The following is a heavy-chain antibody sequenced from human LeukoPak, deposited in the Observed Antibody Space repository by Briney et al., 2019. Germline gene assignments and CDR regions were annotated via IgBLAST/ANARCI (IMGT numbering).Heavy chain of an antibody. CDR3: ARGNWGGIYYYYYYMDV. V-gene: IGHV4-59*01. Sequence: SETLSLTCTVSGGSISSYYWSWIRQPPGKGLERIGYIYYSGSTNYNPSLKSRVTISVDTSKNQFSLKLSSVTAADTAVYYCARGNWGGIYYYYYYMDVWGKGTTVTISS. J-gene: IGHJ6*03. CDR1: GGSISSYY. CDR2: IYYSGST. D-gene: IGHD3-16*01.